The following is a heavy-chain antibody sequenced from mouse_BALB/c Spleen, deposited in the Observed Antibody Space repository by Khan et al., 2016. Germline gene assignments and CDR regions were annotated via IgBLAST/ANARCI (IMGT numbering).Heavy chain of an antibody. CDR2: ISSGGTYT. Sequence: EVELVESGGDLVKPGGSLKLSCAASGFTFSSYGMSWVRQTPDKRLEWVATISSGGTYTYYPDSVKGRFTISRDNAKNTLYLQMSSLRSEDTSMYYCGRRICYDCEDYAMDCWGQGCAVTVSS. D-gene: IGHD2-4*01. CDR3: GRRICYDCEDYAMDC. CDR1: GFTFSSYG. J-gene: IGHJ4*01. V-gene: IGHV5-6*01.